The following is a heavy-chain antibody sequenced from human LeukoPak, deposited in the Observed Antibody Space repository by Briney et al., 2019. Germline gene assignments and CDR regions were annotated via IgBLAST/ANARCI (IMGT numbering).Heavy chain of an antibody. J-gene: IGHJ2*01. D-gene: IGHD2-2*02. CDR2: ISGSGGST. CDR3: AKGLYCSSTSCYTNWHFDL. CDR1: GFTVSSNY. Sequence: GGSLRLSCAASGFTVSSNYMSWVRQAPGKGLEWVSAISGSGGSTYYADSVKGRFTISRDNSKNTLYLQMNSLRAEDTAVYYCAKGLYCSSTSCYTNWHFDLWGRGTLVTVSS. V-gene: IGHV3-23*01.